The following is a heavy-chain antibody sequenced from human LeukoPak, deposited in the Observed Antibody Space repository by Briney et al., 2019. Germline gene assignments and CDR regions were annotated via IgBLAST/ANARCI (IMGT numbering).Heavy chain of an antibody. CDR1: GFTFSSYS. Sequence: GGSLRLSCAASGFTFSSYSMNWVRQAPGKGLEWVSSISSSSSYIYYADSVKGRFTISRDNAKNSLYLQTNSLRAEDTAVYYCAREWGSYSRGGDYWGQGTLVTVSS. V-gene: IGHV3-21*01. J-gene: IGHJ4*02. CDR3: AREWGSYSRGGDY. CDR2: ISSSSSYI. D-gene: IGHD1-26*01.